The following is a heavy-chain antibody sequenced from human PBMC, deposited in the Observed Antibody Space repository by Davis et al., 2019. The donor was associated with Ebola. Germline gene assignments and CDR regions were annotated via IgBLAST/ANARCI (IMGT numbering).Heavy chain of an antibody. Sequence: SETLSLTCAVSGGSFSGYYWTWIRQPPGKGLEWIGEINNWGSTNYNPSLKSRVTMSVDTSKNQFSLKLSSVTAADTALYYCARAARLGGTDYWGQGTLVTVSS. V-gene: IGHV4-34*01. CDR3: ARAARLGGTDY. D-gene: IGHD3-16*01. CDR2: INNWGST. CDR1: GGSFSGYY. J-gene: IGHJ4*02.